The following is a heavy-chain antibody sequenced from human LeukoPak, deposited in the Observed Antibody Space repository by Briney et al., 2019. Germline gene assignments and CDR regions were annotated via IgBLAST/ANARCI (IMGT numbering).Heavy chain of an antibody. D-gene: IGHD3-10*01. V-gene: IGHV3-33*01. Sequence: PGGSLRLSCAASGFTFSSYGMHWVRQAPGKGLEWVAVIWYDGSNKYYADSVKGRFTISRDNSKNTLYLQMNSLRAEDTAVYYCARDSYYYGSGSYIYYYYYGMDLWGQGTTVTVSS. CDR1: GFTFSSYG. CDR3: ARDSYYYGSGSYIYYYYYGMDL. CDR2: IWYDGSNK. J-gene: IGHJ6*02.